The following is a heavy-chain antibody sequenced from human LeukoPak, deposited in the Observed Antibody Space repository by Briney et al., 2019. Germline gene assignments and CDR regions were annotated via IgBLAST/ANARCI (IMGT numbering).Heavy chain of an antibody. CDR1: GYTFTGYY. J-gene: IGHJ4*02. CDR3: VRLYGDYGYYFDF. Sequence: ASVKVSCKASGYTFTGYYMHWVRQAPGQGLEWMGWITPFNGNTNYAQKVQDRVTMTTDTSTSTADMELRSLRSDDTALYYCVRLYGDYGYYFDFWGQGTLVTVSS. V-gene: IGHV1-18*04. CDR2: ITPFNGNT. D-gene: IGHD4-17*01.